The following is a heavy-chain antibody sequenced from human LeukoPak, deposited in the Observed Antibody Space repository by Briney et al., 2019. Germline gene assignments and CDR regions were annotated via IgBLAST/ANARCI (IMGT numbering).Heavy chain of an antibody. CDR2: FSHRGGS. Sequence: PSETLSLTCTVSGYSLSSGFFCDWIRQSPGKGLEWIGSFSHRGGSYHNPSLKSRVTISVDTSKNQFSLKLLSVTAADTAVYYCARAQDFSDSSGPNYLDFWGQGILVTVSS. CDR3: ARAQDFSDSSGPNYLDF. CDR1: GYSLSSGFF. J-gene: IGHJ4*02. V-gene: IGHV4-38-2*02. D-gene: IGHD3-22*01.